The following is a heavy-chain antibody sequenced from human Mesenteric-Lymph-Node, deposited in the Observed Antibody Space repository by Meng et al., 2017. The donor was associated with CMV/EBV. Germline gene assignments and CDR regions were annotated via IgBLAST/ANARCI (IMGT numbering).Heavy chain of an antibody. Sequence: RSGRNNWSWNRQHQGKGLEGVGYIYYSRNSYFNPSRKSRTTIAVYTSKIQFSLKLRSVTAADTAVYYSAGEQEYCRGSSCFTGHFDYWGQGTLVTVSS. CDR3: AGEQEYCRGSSCFTGHFDY. V-gene: IGHV4-31*02. D-gene: IGHD2-2*02. J-gene: IGHJ4*02. CDR2: IYYSRNS. CDR1: RSGRNN.